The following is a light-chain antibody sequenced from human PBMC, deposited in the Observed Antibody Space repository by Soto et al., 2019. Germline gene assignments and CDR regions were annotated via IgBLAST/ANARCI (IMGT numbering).Light chain of an antibody. J-gene: IGLJ1*01. V-gene: IGLV2-14*01. CDR1: SSDVGGYNY. CDR3: SSFTSSRAYV. CDR2: EVS. Sequence: ALAQPASVSGSPGQSITISCTGTSSDVGGYNYVSWYQQQSGKAPKLMIHEVSNRPSGVSNRFSGSKSGNTASLTISGLQAEDEADYYCSSFTSSRAYVFGIGTKVTVL.